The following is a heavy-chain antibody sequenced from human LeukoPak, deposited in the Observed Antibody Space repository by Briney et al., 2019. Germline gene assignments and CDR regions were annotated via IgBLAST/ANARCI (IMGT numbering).Heavy chain of an antibody. Sequence: GGSLRHSCAASGFTFSSYAMSWVRQAPGKGLEWVSAISGSGGSTYYADSVKGRFTISRDNSKNTLYLQMNSLRAEDTAVYYCAKALYSSSWYGYWFDPWGQGTLVTVSS. CDR2: ISGSGGST. CDR3: AKALYSSSWYGYWFDP. D-gene: IGHD6-13*01. CDR1: GFTFSSYA. J-gene: IGHJ5*02. V-gene: IGHV3-23*01.